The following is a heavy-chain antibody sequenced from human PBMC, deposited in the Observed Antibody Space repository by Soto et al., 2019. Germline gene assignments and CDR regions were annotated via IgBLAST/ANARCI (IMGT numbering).Heavy chain of an antibody. V-gene: IGHV3-30*18. CDR3: AKDWEHQLRRGWFDP. J-gene: IGHJ5*02. D-gene: IGHD1-26*01. CDR1: GSTFRNYG. Sequence: QVQLVESGGGVVQPGRSLRLSCAASGSTFRNYGMHWVRQAPGKGLEWVAVSSYDGSNEYYADSVKGRFIISRDDSKNTLYLQMNSLREEDTAVDYCAKDWEHQLRRGWFDPWGQGTLVTVSP. CDR2: SSYDGSNE.